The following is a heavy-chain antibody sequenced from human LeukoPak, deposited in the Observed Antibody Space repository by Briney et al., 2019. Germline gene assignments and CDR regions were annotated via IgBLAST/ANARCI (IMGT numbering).Heavy chain of an antibody. Sequence: SETLSLTCTVSGGSISSSSYYWGWIRQPPGKGLEWIGYIYYSGSTYYNPSLKSRVTISVDTSKNQFSLKLSSVTAADTAVYYCARGVNNFDYWGQGTLVTVSS. J-gene: IGHJ4*02. CDR1: GGSISSSSYY. CDR2: IYYSGST. D-gene: IGHD3-10*01. V-gene: IGHV4-31*03. CDR3: ARGVNNFDY.